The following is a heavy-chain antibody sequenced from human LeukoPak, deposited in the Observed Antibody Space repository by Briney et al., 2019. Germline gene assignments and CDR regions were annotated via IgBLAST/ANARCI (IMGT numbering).Heavy chain of an antibody. CDR2: IYSDGSSY. V-gene: IGHV3-74*03. D-gene: IGHD1-26*01. Sequence: GGSLRLFCAASGFAFSSYWMHWVRQAPGQGLVWVSRIYSDGSSYTADSVKGRFTISRDNAKDTLYLQMNSLRVEDTAVYYCARGGGIYGLWDYWGQGTLVTVSS. CDR3: ARGGGIYGLWDY. J-gene: IGHJ4*02. CDR1: GFAFSSYW.